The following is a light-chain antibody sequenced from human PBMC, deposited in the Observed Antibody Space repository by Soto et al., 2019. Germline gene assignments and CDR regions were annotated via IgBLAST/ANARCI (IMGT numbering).Light chain of an antibody. V-gene: IGKV3-20*01. CDR1: QSVSSN. Sequence: EIVMTQSPATLSVSPGERATLSCSASQSVSSNLAWYQQKPGQAPRLLIYGASRGATGIPDRFSGGGSGTDFTLTISSLEPEDFAVYYCQQYGSSPQDTFGQGTKVDIK. CDR3: QQYGSSPQDT. J-gene: IGKJ1*01. CDR2: GAS.